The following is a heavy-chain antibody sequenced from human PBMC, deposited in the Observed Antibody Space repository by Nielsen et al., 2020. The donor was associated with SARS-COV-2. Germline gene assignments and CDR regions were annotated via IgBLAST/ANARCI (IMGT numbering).Heavy chain of an antibody. CDR3: ARDLSPARYYDSNWFDP. V-gene: IGHV3-48*03. CDR2: ISSSGSTI. Sequence: CAASGFTFSSYEMNWVRQAPGKGLEWVSYISSSGSTIYYADSVKGRFTISRDNAKNSLYLQMNSLRAEDTAVYYCARDLSPARYYDSNWFDPWGQGTLVTVSS. CDR1: GFTFSSYE. D-gene: IGHD3-22*01. J-gene: IGHJ5*02.